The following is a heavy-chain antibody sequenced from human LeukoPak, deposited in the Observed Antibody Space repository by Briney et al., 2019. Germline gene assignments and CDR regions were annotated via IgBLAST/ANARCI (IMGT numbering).Heavy chain of an antibody. CDR3: ARASVESGGAFDI. Sequence: SETLSLTCSVSGGSIRSYYWNWIRQPPGKALEWIGYIYFSGSTNYNPSLKSRVTISLDTSKNQFSLKLSSVTAADTAVYYCARASVESGGAFDIWGQGTMVTVSS. CDR1: GGSIRSYY. V-gene: IGHV4-59*01. J-gene: IGHJ3*02. D-gene: IGHD2-15*01. CDR2: IYFSGST.